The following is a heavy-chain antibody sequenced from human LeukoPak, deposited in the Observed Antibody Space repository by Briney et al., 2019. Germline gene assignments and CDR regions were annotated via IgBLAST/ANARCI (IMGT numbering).Heavy chain of an antibody. J-gene: IGHJ4*02. CDR3: ARVVGVPAAIQGYFDY. CDR2: IIPIFGTA. V-gene: IGHV1-69*01. Sequence: ASVKVSCKASGGTFSSYAISWVRQAPGQGLEWMGGIIPIFGTANYAQKFQGRVTITADESTSTAYMELSSLRSEDTAVYYCARVVGVPAAIQGYFDYWGQGTLVTVSS. D-gene: IGHD2-2*01. CDR1: GGTFSSYA.